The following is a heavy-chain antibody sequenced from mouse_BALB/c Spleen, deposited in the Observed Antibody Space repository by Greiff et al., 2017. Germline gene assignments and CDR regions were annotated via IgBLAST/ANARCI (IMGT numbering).Heavy chain of an antibody. D-gene: IGHD1-1*01. CDR3: ATYGSSRYFDV. V-gene: IGHV2-9*02. Sequence: VKVVESGPGLVAPSQSLSITCTVSGFSLTSYGVHWVRQPPGKGLEWLGVIWAGGSTNYNSALMSRLSISKDNSKSQVFLKMNSLQTDDTAMYYCATYGSSRYFDVWGAGTTVTVSS. CDR1: GFSLTSYG. J-gene: IGHJ1*01. CDR2: IWAGGST.